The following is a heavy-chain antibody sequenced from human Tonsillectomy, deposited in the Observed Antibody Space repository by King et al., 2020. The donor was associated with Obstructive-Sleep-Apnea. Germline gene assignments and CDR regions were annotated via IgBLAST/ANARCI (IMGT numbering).Heavy chain of an antibody. CDR2: ISWNSGSI. V-gene: IGHV3-9*01. D-gene: IGHD6-19*01. CDR3: AKECSLGWYGVGFDY. Sequence: MQLLESGGGLVQPGRSLRLSCAASGFTFDDYAMHWVRQAPGKGLEWVSGISWNSGSIGYADSVKGRFTISRDNAKNSLYLQMNSLRAEDTALYYCAKECSLGWYGVGFDYWGQGTLVTVSS. CDR1: GFTFDDYA. J-gene: IGHJ4*02.